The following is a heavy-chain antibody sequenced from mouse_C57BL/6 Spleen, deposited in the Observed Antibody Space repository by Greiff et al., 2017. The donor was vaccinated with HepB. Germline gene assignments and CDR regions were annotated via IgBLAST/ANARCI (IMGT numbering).Heavy chain of an antibody. D-gene: IGHD1-1*01. Sequence: EVMLVESAGGLVQPGSSMKLSCTASGFTFSDYYMAWVRQVPEKGLEWVANINYDGSSTYYLDSLKSRFIISRDNAKNILYLQMSSLKSEDTATYYCARDRNYYGSSLYAMDYWCQGTSVTVSS. J-gene: IGHJ4*01. CDR2: INYDGSST. CDR3: ARDRNYYGSSLYAMDY. CDR1: GFTFSDYY. V-gene: IGHV5-16*01.